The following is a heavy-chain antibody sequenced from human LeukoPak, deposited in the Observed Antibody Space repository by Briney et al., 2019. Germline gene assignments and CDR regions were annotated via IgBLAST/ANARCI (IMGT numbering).Heavy chain of an antibody. CDR2: ISYDGSNE. V-gene: IGHV3-30-3*01. J-gene: IGHJ5*02. CDR3: AGEGTNSGDYRWWFDP. D-gene: IGHD1-26*01. CDR1: GFTFDTYA. Sequence: GGSLRLSCAASGFTFDTYAFHWVRQAPGKGLEWVVGISYDGSNEHYADSVKGRFTISRDNSKNSLYLQMNSLITEDTAVYYCAGEGTNSGDYRWWFDPWGQGTLVTVSS.